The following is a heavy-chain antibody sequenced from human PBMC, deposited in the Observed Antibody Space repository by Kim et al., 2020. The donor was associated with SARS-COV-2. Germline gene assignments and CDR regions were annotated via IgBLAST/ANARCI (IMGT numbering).Heavy chain of an antibody. J-gene: IGHJ4*02. V-gene: IGHV3-21*01. Sequence: GGSLRLSCAASGFTFSSYSMNWVRQAPGKGLEWVSSISSSSSYIYYADSVKGRFTISRDNAKNSLYLQMNSLRAEDTAVYYCARERSSWYYYNNYFDYWGQGTLVTVSS. D-gene: IGHD6-13*01. CDR3: ARERSSWYYYNNYFDY. CDR2: ISSSSSYI. CDR1: GFTFSSYS.